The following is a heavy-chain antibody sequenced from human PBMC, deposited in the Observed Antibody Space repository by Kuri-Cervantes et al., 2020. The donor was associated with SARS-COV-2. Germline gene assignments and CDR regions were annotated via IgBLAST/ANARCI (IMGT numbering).Heavy chain of an antibody. CDR2: IYYSGST. J-gene: IGHJ3*02. CDR1: GLTFSDYY. CDR3: ASQRYSGYGDAFDI. D-gene: IGHD5-12*01. Sequence: ESLKISCAASGLTFSDYYMSWIRQAPGKGLEWIGSIYYSGSTYYNPSLKSRVTISVDTSKNQFSLKLSSVTAADTAVYYCASQRYSGYGDAFDIWGQGTMVTVSS. V-gene: IGHV4-59*05.